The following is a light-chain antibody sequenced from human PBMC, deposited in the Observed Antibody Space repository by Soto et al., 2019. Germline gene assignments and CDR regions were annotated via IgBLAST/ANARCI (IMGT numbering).Light chain of an antibody. CDR2: AAS. J-gene: IGKJ2*01. CDR1: QGIRND. Sequence: DIQMTQSPSSLSASVGDRVTITCRASQGIRNDLGWYQQKPGKAPKRPIYAASSLQRGVPSRFSCSVSGTEFTLTISSLQPDDFGTYYCQLAKTFPFIFAQGKKVDIK. V-gene: IGKV1-17*01. CDR3: QLAKTFPFI.